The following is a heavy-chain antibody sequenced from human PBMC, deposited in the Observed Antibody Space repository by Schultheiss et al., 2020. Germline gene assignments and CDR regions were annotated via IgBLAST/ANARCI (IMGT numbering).Heavy chain of an antibody. Sequence: GESLKISCAASTFNFSTYTMNWVRQAPGKGLEWVSSISAGSSHIYYADSVKGRFTISRDNAKNSLYLQMNSLRAEDTAVYSCARVGYYTTSGDYFDYWGQGTLVTVSS. CDR1: TFNFSTYT. CDR2: ISAGSSHI. CDR3: ARVGYYTTSGDYFDY. V-gene: IGHV3-21*01. D-gene: IGHD3-3*01. J-gene: IGHJ4*02.